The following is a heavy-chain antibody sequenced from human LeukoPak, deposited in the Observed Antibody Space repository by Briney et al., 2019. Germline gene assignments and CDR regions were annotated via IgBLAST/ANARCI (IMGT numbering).Heavy chain of an antibody. D-gene: IGHD3-10*01. CDR1: GFTFSNYA. CDR2: IGSSGGSS. J-gene: IGHJ4*02. V-gene: IGHV3-23*01. CDR3: ARKAGYYYGSGDY. Sequence: PGGSLRLSCSASGFTFSNYAMNWVRQAPGKGLEWVSAIGSSGGSSYYADSVKGRVTISRDNSKNTLYLQMNSLRAEDTAVYYCARKAGYYYGSGDYWGQGTLVTVSS.